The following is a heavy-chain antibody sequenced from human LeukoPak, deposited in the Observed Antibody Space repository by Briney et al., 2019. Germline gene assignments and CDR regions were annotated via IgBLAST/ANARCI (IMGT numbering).Heavy chain of an antibody. CDR3: AREDLPYDSSGYYHDY. J-gene: IGHJ4*02. Sequence: SETLSLTCTVSGGSISSYYWGWIRQPPGKGLEWIGSIYYSGSTNYNPSLKSRVTISVDMSKNHFSLKLNSVTAADTAVYYCAREDLPYDSSGYYHDYWGQGTLVTVSS. D-gene: IGHD3-22*01. V-gene: IGHV4-59*12. CDR2: IYYSGST. CDR1: GGSISSYY.